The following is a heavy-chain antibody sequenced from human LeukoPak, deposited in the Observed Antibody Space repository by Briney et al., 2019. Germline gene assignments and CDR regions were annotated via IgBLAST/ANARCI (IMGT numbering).Heavy chain of an antibody. CDR2: ISTGDSDT. CDR1: GYSFTTSR. Sequence: GQPLKISCKDSGYSFTTSRIGWVRQMPGKGLDCMGMISTGDSDTRYTPSFQGQVTISADKSISTAYLQWSSLKASDTAMYYCAIYSDTYYFDHWGQGTLVIVSS. D-gene: IGHD1-26*01. J-gene: IGHJ4*02. CDR3: AIYSDTYYFDH. V-gene: IGHV5-51*01.